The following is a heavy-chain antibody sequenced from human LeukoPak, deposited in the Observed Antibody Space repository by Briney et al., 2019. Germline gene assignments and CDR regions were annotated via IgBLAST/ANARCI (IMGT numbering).Heavy chain of an antibody. CDR3: AKRGSSVVVAATYYFDY. CDR2: IYSSGST. J-gene: IGHJ4*02. Sequence: PSETLSLTCNVSGVSISSSSYYWGWIRQPPGKGLEWIGSIYSSGSTYYNSSLKSRVTISIDTSKNQVSLKLSSVTAADTAVYYCAKRGSSVVVAATYYFDYWGQGTLVTVSS. CDR1: GVSISSSSYY. D-gene: IGHD2-15*01. V-gene: IGHV4-39*07.